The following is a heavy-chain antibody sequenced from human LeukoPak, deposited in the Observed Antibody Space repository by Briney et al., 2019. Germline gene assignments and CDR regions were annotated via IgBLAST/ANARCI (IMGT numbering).Heavy chain of an antibody. J-gene: IGHJ4*02. CDR3: ARDGGY. CDR2: IYTSGST. D-gene: IGHD3-16*01. CDR1: GGSISSGSYY. V-gene: IGHV4-61*02. Sequence: PSQTLSLTCTVSGGSISSGSYYWSWIRQPAGKGLEWIGRIYTSGSTNYNPSLKSRDTISVDTSKNQFSLKLSSVTAADTAVYYCARDGGYWGQGTLVTVSS.